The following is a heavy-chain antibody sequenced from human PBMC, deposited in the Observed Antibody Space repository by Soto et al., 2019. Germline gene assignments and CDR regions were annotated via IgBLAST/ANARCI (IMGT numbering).Heavy chain of an antibody. CDR1: GFTFSSYA. D-gene: IGHD3-22*01. CDR2: ISGSGGST. Sequence: GGSLRLSCAASGFTFSSYAMSWVRQAPGKGLEWVSAISGSGGSTYYADSVKGRFTISRDNSKNTLYLQMNSLRAEDTAVYYCAKDYYDSSGYYLRNQDYYGMDVWGQGTTVTVSS. V-gene: IGHV3-23*01. J-gene: IGHJ6*02. CDR3: AKDYYDSSGYYLRNQDYYGMDV.